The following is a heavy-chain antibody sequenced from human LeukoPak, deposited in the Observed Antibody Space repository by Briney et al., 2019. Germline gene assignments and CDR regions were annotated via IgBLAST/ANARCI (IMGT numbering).Heavy chain of an antibody. J-gene: IGHJ5*02. CDR1: GYSFTDYY. D-gene: IGHD3-3*01. CDR2: INPKSGRT. CDR3: ARADFVDAGPYLIGP. V-gene: IGHV1-2*02. Sequence: ASVKVSCKTSGYSFTDYYIHWVRQAPGQGLEWMGWINPKSGRTSSARKFQDRVTMTRDPSISIVYMDMAWLTSDDTAIYFCARADFVDAGPYLIGPWGQGTLVTVSS.